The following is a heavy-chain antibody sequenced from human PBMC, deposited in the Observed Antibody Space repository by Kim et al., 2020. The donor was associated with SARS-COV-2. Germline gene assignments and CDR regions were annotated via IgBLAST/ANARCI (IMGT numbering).Heavy chain of an antibody. CDR2: INPNSGGT. CDR1: GYTFTGDY. Sequence: ASVKVSCKASGYTFTGDYMHWVRQAPGQGLEWMGWINPNSGGTNYAQKFQGRVTMTRDTSISTAYMELSRLRSDDTAVYYCARGLRGSYLAFDIWGQGTMVTVSS. V-gene: IGHV1-2*02. CDR3: ARGLRGSYLAFDI. J-gene: IGHJ3*02. D-gene: IGHD1-26*01.